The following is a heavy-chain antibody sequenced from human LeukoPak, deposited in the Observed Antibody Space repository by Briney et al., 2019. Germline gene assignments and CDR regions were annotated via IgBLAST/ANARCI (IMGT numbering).Heavy chain of an antibody. Sequence: SETLSLTCTVSGGSISSSSYYWGWIRQPPGKGLEWIGSIYYSGSTYNNPSLKSRVTISADTSKNQFSLKLSSVTPEDTAVYYCVRLVGGDIDYWGQGTLVTVSS. J-gene: IGHJ4*02. CDR1: GGSISSSSYY. V-gene: IGHV4-39*01. D-gene: IGHD5-12*01. CDR3: VRLVGGDIDY. CDR2: IYYSGST.